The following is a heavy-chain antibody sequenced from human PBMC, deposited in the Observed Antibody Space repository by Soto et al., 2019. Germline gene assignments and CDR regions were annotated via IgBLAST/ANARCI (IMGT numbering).Heavy chain of an antibody. CDR3: ARGYYDTSSSYFGLYYYGMDV. CDR2: IVPNFGAA. J-gene: IGHJ6*02. CDR1: GGTFISFG. D-gene: IGHD3-22*01. Sequence: QVQLVQSGAEVRKPGSSVKISCKPAGGTFISFGVSWVRQAPGQGLEWMGGIVPNFGAANYAQKFQGRVTITADKSTSTAYMELSSLRSEDTAVYYCARGYYDTSSSYFGLYYYGMDVWGQGTTVTVSS. V-gene: IGHV1-69*06.